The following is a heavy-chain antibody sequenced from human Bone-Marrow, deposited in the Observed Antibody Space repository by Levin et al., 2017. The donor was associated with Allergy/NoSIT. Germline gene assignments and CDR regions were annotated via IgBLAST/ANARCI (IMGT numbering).Heavy chain of an antibody. V-gene: IGHV1-18*01. J-gene: IGHJ4*02. CDR1: GYTYSLHG. CDR3: ARVVYYDSSGFFDY. CDR2: ISAYNGNI. Sequence: ASVKVSCKASGYTYSLHGMSWVRQAPGQGLEWMGWISAYNGNINYAQKFQGRVIMTTDTATSTVYMELRSLTSDDTAVYYCARVVYYDSSGFFDYWGQGTLVTVSS. D-gene: IGHD3-22*01.